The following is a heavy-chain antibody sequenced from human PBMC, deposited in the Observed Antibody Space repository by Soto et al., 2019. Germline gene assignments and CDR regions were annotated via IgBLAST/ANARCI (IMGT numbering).Heavy chain of an antibody. J-gene: IGHJ5*02. D-gene: IGHD3-9*01. Sequence: GESLKISCKGSGYSFTSYWISWVRQMPGKGLEWMGRIDPSDSYTNYSPSFQGHVTISADKSISTAYLQWSSLKASDTAMYYCARLEPVYYDILTGYYRGGDWFDPWGQGTLVTVSS. CDR1: GYSFTSYW. CDR2: IDPSDSYT. V-gene: IGHV5-10-1*01. CDR3: ARLEPVYYDILTGYYRGGDWFDP.